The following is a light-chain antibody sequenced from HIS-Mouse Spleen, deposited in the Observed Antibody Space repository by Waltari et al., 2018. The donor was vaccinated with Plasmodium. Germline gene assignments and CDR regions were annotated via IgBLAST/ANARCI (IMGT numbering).Light chain of an antibody. Sequence: QSALTQPASVSGSPGQSITISCTGTSSDVGSYNLVSRYQQHPGKAPKLRIYEGSKRTSGVSNRFSGSKSGNTASLTISGLQAEDEADYYCCSYAGSSTWVFGGGTKLTVL. CDR3: CSYAGSSTWV. J-gene: IGLJ3*02. CDR2: EGS. CDR1: SSDVGSYNL. V-gene: IGLV2-23*01.